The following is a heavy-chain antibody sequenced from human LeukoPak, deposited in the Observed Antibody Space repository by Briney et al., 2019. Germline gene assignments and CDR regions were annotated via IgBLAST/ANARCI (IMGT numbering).Heavy chain of an antibody. V-gene: IGHV3-7*01. CDR2: IKQDGTEI. CDR3: ARAQGDTISWGFDY. CDR1: GFTFSSYW. Sequence: PGGSLRLSCAASGFTFSSYWMSWVRQAPGKGLEWVANIKQDGTEILYMDSVKGRFTISRDNAKNSLYLQMNNLRPEDTAVYYCARAQGDTISWGFDYWGQGTLVTVSS. D-gene: IGHD3-16*01. J-gene: IGHJ4*02.